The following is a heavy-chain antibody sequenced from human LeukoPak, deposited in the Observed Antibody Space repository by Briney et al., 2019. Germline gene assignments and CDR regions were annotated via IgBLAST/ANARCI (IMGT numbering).Heavy chain of an antibody. CDR2: ISSSSSYI. CDR3: ERDRTTVTTFDY. V-gene: IGHV3-21*01. D-gene: IGHD4-17*01. Sequence: PGGSLRLSCAASGFTFSTYTMNWVRQAPGKGLEWVSSISSSSSYIYYADSVKARFTISRDNAKNSLYLQVNSLRAEDTAVYYCERDRTTVTTFDYWGQGTLVTVSS. J-gene: IGHJ4*02. CDR1: GFTFSTYT.